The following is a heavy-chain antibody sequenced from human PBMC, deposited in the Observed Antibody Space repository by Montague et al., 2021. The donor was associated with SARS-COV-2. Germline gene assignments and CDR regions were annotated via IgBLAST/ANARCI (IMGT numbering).Heavy chain of an antibody. CDR2: VYYSGST. V-gene: IGHV4-39*01. D-gene: IGHD3-3*01. Sequence: SETLSLTCTVSGVSISGYTYFWGWIRQPPGKGLEWIASVYYSGSTYYNPSLKSRVTVSVDTSKNQSSLQVSSVTAADSAIYYCARHRVASVWTYFDPWGRGTLVTVSS. CDR3: ARHRVASVWTYFDP. CDR1: GVSISGYTYF. J-gene: IGHJ5*02.